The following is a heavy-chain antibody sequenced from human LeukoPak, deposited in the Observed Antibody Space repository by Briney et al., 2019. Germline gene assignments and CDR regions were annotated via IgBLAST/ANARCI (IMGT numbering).Heavy chain of an antibody. J-gene: IGHJ4*02. CDR1: GYNFRHYG. D-gene: IGHD2-15*01. V-gene: IGHV1-18*01. CDR2: ISGGYNGDS. CDR3: ARDEKKYCSGGSCPAYFDY. Sequence: ASVKVSCKTSGYNFRHYGISWVRQAPGQGLEWMAWISGGYNGDSNYALKLRGTLTMTTGTSTSTAYMELRSLRSDDTAVYYCARDEKKYCSGGSCPAYFDYWGQGTLVTVSS.